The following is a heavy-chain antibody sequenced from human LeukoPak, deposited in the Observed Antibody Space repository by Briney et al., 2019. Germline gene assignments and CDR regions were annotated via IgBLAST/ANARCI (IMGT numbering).Heavy chain of an antibody. D-gene: IGHD6-19*01. Sequence: GASVKVSCKASGYTFISYGINWVRQAPGQGLEWMGWISPHNGNTNYAQKLQGRVTMTTDTSTSTAYMEVRSLRSDDTAVYCCARAWIAVAGPGTSDYWGQGTLVMVSS. CDR2: ISPHNGNT. CDR1: GYTFISYG. V-gene: IGHV1-18*01. CDR3: ARAWIAVAGPGTSDY. J-gene: IGHJ4*02.